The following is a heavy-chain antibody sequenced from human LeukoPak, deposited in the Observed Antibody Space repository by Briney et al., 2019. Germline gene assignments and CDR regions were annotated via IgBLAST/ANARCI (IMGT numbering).Heavy chain of an antibody. CDR2: ISVNGGST. CDR1: GFPFTSYG. Sequence: GGSLRLSCAASGFPFTSYGMSWVPQAPGKGLEWVSVISVNGGSTYYADPVKGRFTISRDNSKNTLYLQMNSLTAEDTAVYYCAKGAVAPAMEGGQGILVTVSS. J-gene: IGHJ4*02. D-gene: IGHD5-18*01. CDR3: AKGAVAPAME. V-gene: IGHV3-23*01.